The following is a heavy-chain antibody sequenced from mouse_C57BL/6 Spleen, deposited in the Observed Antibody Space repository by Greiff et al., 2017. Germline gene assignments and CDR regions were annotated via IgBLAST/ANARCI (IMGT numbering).Heavy chain of an antibody. J-gene: IGHJ2*01. CDR3: ANYGNSYYFDY. CDR2: INPSSGYT. V-gene: IGHV1-7*01. CDR1: GYTFTSYW. D-gene: IGHD2-1*01. Sequence: VNVVESGAELAKPGASVKLSCKASGYTFTSYWMHWVKQRPGQGLEWIGYINPSSGYTKYNQKFKDKATWTADKSSSTAYMQLSSLTYEDSAVYYCANYGNSYYFDYWGQGTTLTVSS.